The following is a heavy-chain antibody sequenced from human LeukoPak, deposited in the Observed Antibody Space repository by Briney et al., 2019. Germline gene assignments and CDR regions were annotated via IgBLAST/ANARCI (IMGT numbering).Heavy chain of an antibody. V-gene: IGHV3-66*01. CDR1: GFTVSSNY. CDR2: IYSGGST. Sequence: GGSLRLSCAASGFTVSSNYMSWVRQAPGKGLEWVSVIYSGGSTYYADSVKGRFTISRDNSKNTLYLQMNSLRAEDTAVYYCARVSTSARPMTKDRLWYFDLWGRGTLVTVSS. D-gene: IGHD3/OR15-3a*01. CDR3: ARVSTSARPMTKDRLWYFDL. J-gene: IGHJ2*01.